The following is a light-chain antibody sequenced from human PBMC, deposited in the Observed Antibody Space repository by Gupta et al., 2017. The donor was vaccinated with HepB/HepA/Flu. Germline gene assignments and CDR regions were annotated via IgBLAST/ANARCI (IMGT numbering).Light chain of an antibody. CDR3: RQYDDLGYT. CDR1: QDIRKF. CDR2: GVS. J-gene: IGKJ2*01. Sequence: DIDLTQSPSSLSASIGDRVSITCQSSQDIRKFLNWFQHTPGRAPQLLLYGVSNLQEGVPSRFSGSGSGTHFSLTIDSLQPEEIGTYYCRQYDDLGYTFGQGTVLEI. V-gene: IGKV1-33*01.